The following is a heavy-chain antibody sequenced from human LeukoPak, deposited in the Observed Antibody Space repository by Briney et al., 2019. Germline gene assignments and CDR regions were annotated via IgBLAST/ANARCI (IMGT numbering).Heavy chain of an antibody. CDR3: AREARHCSRGSCYNWFDP. CDR2: ISPIFGTA. CDR1: GGTFSSYA. Sequence: ASVKVSCKASGGTFSSYAISWVRQAPGQGLEWMGGISPIFGTANYAQKFQGRVTITTYESTSTAYMELSSLRSEDTAVYYCAREARHCSRGSCYNWFDPWGQGTLVTVSS. J-gene: IGHJ5*02. D-gene: IGHD2-15*01. V-gene: IGHV1-69*05.